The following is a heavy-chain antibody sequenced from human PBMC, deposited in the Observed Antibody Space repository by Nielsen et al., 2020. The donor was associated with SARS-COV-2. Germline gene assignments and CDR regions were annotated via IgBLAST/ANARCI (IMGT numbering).Heavy chain of an antibody. J-gene: IGHJ6*03. V-gene: IGHV4-34*01. Sequence: ESLKISCAVYGGSFSGYYWSWIRQPPGKGLEWIGEINHSGSTNYNPSLKSRVTISVDTSKNQFSLKLSSVTAADTAVYYCASSLGGYSYGRDYYYMDVWGKGTTVTVSS. CDR2: INHSGST. CDR1: GGSFSGYY. D-gene: IGHD5-18*01. CDR3: ASSLGGYSYGRDYYYMDV.